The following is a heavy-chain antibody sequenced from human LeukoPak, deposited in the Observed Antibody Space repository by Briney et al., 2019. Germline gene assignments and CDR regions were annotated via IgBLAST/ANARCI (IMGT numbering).Heavy chain of an antibody. CDR2: TSGSGGST. D-gene: IGHD2-21*02. J-gene: IGHJ4*02. CDR3: AKDPYSASYCGGDCLPYYFDY. CDR1: GFTFSSYG. Sequence: PGGSLRLSCAASGFTFSSYGMSWVRQAPGKGLEWVSATSGSGGSTYYADSVKGRFTISRDNSKNTLYLQMNSLRAEDTAVYYCAKDPYSASYCGGDCLPYYFDYWGQGTLVTVSS. V-gene: IGHV3-23*01.